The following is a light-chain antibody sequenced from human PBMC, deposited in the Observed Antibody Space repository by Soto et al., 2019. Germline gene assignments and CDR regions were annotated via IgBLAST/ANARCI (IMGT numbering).Light chain of an antibody. CDR1: QSVSSSY. Sequence: EIVLTQSPGTMSLSPGERATLSCRASQSVSSSYLAWYQQKPGQAPRLLIYGASSRATGIPDRFSGSGSGTDFTLTISRLETEDFAMYYFQQYGSSLFTLGPGTKVDIK. CDR2: GAS. CDR3: QQYGSSLFT. J-gene: IGKJ3*01. V-gene: IGKV3-20*01.